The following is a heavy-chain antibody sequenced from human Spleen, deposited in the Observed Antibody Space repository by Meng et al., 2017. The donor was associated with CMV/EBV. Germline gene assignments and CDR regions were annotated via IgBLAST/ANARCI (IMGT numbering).Heavy chain of an antibody. J-gene: IGHJ5*02. Sequence: SETLSLTCTVSDGSITSYYWSWIRQPPGKGLEWIGFIYHSGSTSYNPSLKSRLSMSMDTSKNQFSLKLSSVTAADTAVYYCARDKDSNWFDPWGQGTLVTVSS. CDR2: IYHSGST. V-gene: IGHV4-59*01. CDR3: ARDKDSNWFDP. D-gene: IGHD2-15*01. CDR1: DGSITSYY.